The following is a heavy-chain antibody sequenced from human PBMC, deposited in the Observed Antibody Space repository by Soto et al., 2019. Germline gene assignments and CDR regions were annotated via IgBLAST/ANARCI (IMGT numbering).Heavy chain of an antibody. CDR3: AKNYLGSGYYYNAFHY. Sequence: GGSLRLSCAASGFSFSAYAMHWVRQAPGKGLEWVAVMSHDGTDKYYLESVEGRFTISRDNSKNTLYLQMNSLRPEDTAVYYCAKNYLGSGYYYNAFHYWGQGTLVTVSS. V-gene: IGHV3-30*18. CDR2: MSHDGTDK. CDR1: GFSFSAYA. J-gene: IGHJ4*02. D-gene: IGHD3-10*01.